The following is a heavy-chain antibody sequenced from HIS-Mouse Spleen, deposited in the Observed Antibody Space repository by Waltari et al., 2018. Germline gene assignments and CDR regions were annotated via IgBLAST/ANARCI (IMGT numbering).Heavy chain of an antibody. CDR1: GFTFSSYW. CDR2: INSDGSST. CDR3: ARAGKYSSSSGNAFDI. D-gene: IGHD6-6*01. Sequence: EVQLVESGGGLVQPGGSLRLSCAASGFTFSSYWMPWVRPAPGKGLVWVSRINSDGSSTSYADSVKGRFTISRDNAKNTLYLQMNSLRAEDTAVYYCARAGKYSSSSGNAFDIWGQGTMVTVSS. J-gene: IGHJ3*02. V-gene: IGHV3-74*01.